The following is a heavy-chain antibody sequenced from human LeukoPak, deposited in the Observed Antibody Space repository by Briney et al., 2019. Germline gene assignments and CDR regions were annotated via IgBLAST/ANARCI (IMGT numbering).Heavy chain of an antibody. CDR1: GFTFSSYG. D-gene: IGHD2-2*01. CDR3: AKMVTRGGYFDY. V-gene: IGHV3-30*18. Sequence: GGSLRLSCAASGFTFSSYGMRWVRQAPGKGLEWVAVISYDGSNKYYADSVKGRFTISRDNSKNTLYLQMNSLRAEDTAVYYCAKMVTRGGYFDYWGQGTLVTVSS. J-gene: IGHJ4*02. CDR2: ISYDGSNK.